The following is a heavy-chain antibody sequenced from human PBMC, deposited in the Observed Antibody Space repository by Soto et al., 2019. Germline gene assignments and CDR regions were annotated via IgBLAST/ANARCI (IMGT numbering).Heavy chain of an antibody. CDR2: ISYDSSNK. Sequence: VQLLESGGGLIQPGGSLRLSCAASGFTFSYGIHWLRQAPGKGLEWVAYISYDSSNKFYGDSVKGRYTISIDTSKSTQFLQMNSLGAEDTAVYYCAKLVIGYCSGNTCDDYWGQGTLVAVSS. V-gene: IGHV3-30*18. D-gene: IGHD2-15*01. CDR3: AKLVIGYCSGNTCDDY. CDR1: GFTFSYG. J-gene: IGHJ4*02.